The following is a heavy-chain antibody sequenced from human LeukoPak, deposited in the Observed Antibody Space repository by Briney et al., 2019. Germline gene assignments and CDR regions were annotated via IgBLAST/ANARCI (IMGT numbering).Heavy chain of an antibody. V-gene: IGHV1-24*01. CDR1: GYTLTELS. J-gene: IGHJ4*02. D-gene: IGHD3-10*01. Sequence: GASVKVSCKVSGYTLTELSIHWVRQAPGKGLEWMGGFDPEDGETIYAQKFQGRVTMTEDTSTDTAYMELSSLRSEDTAVYYCATDSYYYGSGSYYNPVYWGQGTLVTVSS. CDR2: FDPEDGET. CDR3: ATDSYYYGSGSYYNPVY.